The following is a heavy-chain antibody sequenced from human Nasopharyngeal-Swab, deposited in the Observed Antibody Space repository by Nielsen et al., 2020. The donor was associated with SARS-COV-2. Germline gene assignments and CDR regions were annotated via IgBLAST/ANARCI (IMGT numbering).Heavy chain of an antibody. Sequence: WIRQPPGKGLEWIGYIYYSGSTYYNPSLKGRVTISVDTSKNQFSLKLSSVTAADTAVYYCARVRGPGFYYYYMDVWGKGTTVTVSS. CDR2: IYYSGST. V-gene: IGHV4-30-4*01. J-gene: IGHJ6*03. CDR3: ARVRGPGFYYYYMDV. D-gene: IGHD2-15*01.